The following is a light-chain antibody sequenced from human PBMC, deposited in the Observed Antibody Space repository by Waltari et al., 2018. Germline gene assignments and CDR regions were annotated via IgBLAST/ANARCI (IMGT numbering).Light chain of an antibody. V-gene: IGKV3-15*01. CDR3: QQYNKWPPLT. Sequence: EVLMTQSPAALSVSPGERVTLSCRTSQNHHDKLAWYQHKPGQAPRLLIYCASTRATDIPARFRGSGSGTEFTLTINSLQSEDLGIYYCQQYNKWPPLTFGGGTKVEIK. CDR2: CAS. J-gene: IGKJ4*01. CDR1: QNHHDK.